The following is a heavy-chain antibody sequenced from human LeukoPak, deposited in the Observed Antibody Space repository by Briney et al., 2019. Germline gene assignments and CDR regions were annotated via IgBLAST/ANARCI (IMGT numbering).Heavy chain of an antibody. V-gene: IGHV3-30*02. J-gene: IGHJ4*02. CDR1: GFTFSSYG. D-gene: IGHD5-18*01. CDR2: IRYDGSNK. Sequence: GGSLRLSCAASGFTFSSYGMHWVRQAPGRGLEWVAFIRYDGSNKYYADSVKGRLTISRVNSKNTLYLKMNSLRAEDTAVYYCARDLSGVTGYTYGRGIDYWGQGTLVTVSS. CDR3: ARDLSGVTGYTYGRGIDY.